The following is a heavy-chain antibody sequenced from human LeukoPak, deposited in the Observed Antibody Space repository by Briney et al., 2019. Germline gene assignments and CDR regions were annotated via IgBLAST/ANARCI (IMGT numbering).Heavy chain of an antibody. D-gene: IGHD2-15*01. CDR1: GGSISGYF. CDR2: IHSSGST. CDR3: ARTRGGYCSGGSCYAIPYYFDY. Sequence: SETLSLTCTMSGGSISGYFWSWIRQPPGKGLEWIGYIHSSGSTNYNPSLNSRVTISLDTSKKQFSLKLSSVTAADTAVYCCARTRGGYCSGGSCYAIPYYFDYWGQGTLVTVSS. V-gene: IGHV4-59*08. J-gene: IGHJ4*02.